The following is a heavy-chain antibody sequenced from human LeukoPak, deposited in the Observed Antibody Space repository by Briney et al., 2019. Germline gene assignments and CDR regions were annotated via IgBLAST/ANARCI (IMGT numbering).Heavy chain of an antibody. CDR3: ARGGIRQAFDN. Sequence: SETLSLTCTVSGGSISTYYWSWIRQSPGKGLDWIGYIHDTGSTNYNPSLKSRVSISVDRSKSQFSLHLSSVTAADTAVYYCARGGIRQAFDNWGQGTLVTVSS. CDR1: GGSISTYY. J-gene: IGHJ4*02. D-gene: IGHD3-3*02. CDR2: IHDTGST. V-gene: IGHV4-59*08.